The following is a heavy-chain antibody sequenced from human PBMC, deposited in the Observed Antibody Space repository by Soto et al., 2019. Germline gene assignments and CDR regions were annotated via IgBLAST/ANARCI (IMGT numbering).Heavy chain of an antibody. J-gene: IGHJ6*02. CDR2: ISAYNGNT. CDR1: GYTFTSYG. Sequence: ASVKVSCKASGYTFTSYGISWVRQAPGQGLEWMGWISAYNGNTNYAQKLQGRVTMTTDTSTSTAYMELRSLRSDDTAVYYCAKTLWFGELLIDYYGMDVGGQGTTVTVSS. V-gene: IGHV1-18*01. D-gene: IGHD3-10*01. CDR3: AKTLWFGELLIDYYGMDV.